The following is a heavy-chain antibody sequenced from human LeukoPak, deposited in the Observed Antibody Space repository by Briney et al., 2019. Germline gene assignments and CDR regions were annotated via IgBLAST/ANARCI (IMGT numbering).Heavy chain of an antibody. Sequence: SETLSLTCTVSGGSINSYYWSWIRQPPGKGLEWIGYINYSGSTKFNPSLKSRVTMSVDTSKNQFSLKLTSVTAADTAVYFCARHHHGGYPWFDPWGQGTLVTVSS. J-gene: IGHJ5*02. D-gene: IGHD5-12*01. CDR2: INYSGST. CDR1: GGSINSYY. V-gene: IGHV4-59*08. CDR3: ARHHHGGYPWFDP.